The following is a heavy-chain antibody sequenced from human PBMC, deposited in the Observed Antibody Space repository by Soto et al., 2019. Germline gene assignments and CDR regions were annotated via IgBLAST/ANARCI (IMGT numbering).Heavy chain of an antibody. CDR2: ISAYNGET. CDR3: ARDLEESGDVWTGVGLY. J-gene: IGHJ4*02. V-gene: IGHV1-18*01. CDR1: GYNFHSYG. Sequence: QVQLVQSGAEVKKPGASVKVSCRASGYNFHSYGITWVRQAPGQGHEWLGWISAYNGETHSGQMLQGRDSLTIDISTSTAYMELRSLRSDDTAVYFWARDLEESGDVWTGVGLYWGQGTLVTVSS. D-gene: IGHD3-3*01.